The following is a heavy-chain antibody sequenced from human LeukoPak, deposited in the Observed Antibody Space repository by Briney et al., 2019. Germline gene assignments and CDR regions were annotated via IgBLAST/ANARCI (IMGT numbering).Heavy chain of an antibody. CDR2: ISSSGSTI. Sequence: GGALRLCCAAPGFTFSDYYMSWIRQATGKGLEWVSYISSSGSTIYYADSVKGRFTISRENSKNSLYLQMNSLRAEDTAVYYCARELYSGYDYDYWGQGTLVTVSS. V-gene: IGHV3-11*01. D-gene: IGHD5-12*01. CDR3: ARELYSGYDYDY. J-gene: IGHJ4*02. CDR1: GFTFSDYY.